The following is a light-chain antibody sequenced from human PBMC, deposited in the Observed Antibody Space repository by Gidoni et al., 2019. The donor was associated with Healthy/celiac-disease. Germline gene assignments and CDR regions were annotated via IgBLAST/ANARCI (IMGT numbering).Light chain of an antibody. CDR2: AAS. CDR1: QSISSY. Sequence: IQTTQSPSSLSASVGDRVTITCRASQSISSYLNWYQQKPGKAPKLLIYAASSLQSGVPSRFSGSGSGTDFTLTISSLQPEDFATYYCQQSYSTPLTFGGGTKVEIK. J-gene: IGKJ4*01. CDR3: QQSYSTPLT. V-gene: IGKV1-39*01.